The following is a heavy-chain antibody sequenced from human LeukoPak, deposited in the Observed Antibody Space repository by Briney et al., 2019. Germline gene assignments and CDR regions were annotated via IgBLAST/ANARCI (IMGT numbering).Heavy chain of an antibody. Sequence: GGSLRLSCAASGFTFTTYAMHWVRQAPGKGLEWVSLISSDGSNKYYADSVKGRFTISRDNSKNTQSLQMNSLRPEGTAVYYCAKAQWLIVDVFDFWGQGTMVTVSS. V-gene: IGHV3-30-3*01. CDR2: ISSDGSNK. J-gene: IGHJ3*01. D-gene: IGHD6-19*01. CDR3: AKAQWLIVDVFDF. CDR1: GFTFTTYA.